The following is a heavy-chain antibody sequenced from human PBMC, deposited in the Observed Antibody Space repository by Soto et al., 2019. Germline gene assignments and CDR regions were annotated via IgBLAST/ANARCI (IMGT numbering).Heavy chain of an antibody. CDR1: GFTFGDYA. D-gene: IGHD1-1*01. CDR2: ITSKAYGGTT. V-gene: IGHV3-49*03. CDR3: TRESNSYYYYGMDV. Sequence: GGSLRLSCTASGFTFGDYAVSWFRQAPGKGLEWVGFITSKAYGGTTECAASVKGRFTTSRDDSKSIAYLQMNSLKTEDTAVYYCTRESNSYYYYGMDVWGQGTTVTVSS. J-gene: IGHJ6*02.